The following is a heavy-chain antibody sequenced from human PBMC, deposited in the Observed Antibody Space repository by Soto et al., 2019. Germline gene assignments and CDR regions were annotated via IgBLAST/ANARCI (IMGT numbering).Heavy chain of an antibody. CDR2: ISGSGGST. CDR3: ARNYYGSGSYYKPPEGYYYGMDV. D-gene: IGHD3-10*01. CDR1: GFTFSSYA. V-gene: IGHV3-23*01. J-gene: IGHJ6*02. Sequence: GGSLRLSCAASGFTFSSYAMSWVRQAPGKGLEWVSAISGSGGSTYYADSVKGRFTISRDNSKNTLYLQMNSLRAEDTAVYYCARNYYGSGSYYKPPEGYYYGMDVWGQGTTVTVSS.